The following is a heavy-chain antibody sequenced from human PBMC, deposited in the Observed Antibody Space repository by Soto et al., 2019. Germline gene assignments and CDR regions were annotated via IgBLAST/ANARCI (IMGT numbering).Heavy chain of an antibody. CDR1: GFTFDDYA. Sequence: PGGSLRLSCAASGFTFDDYAMHWVRQAPGKGLEWVSGISGSGGSTYYADSVKGRFTISRDNSKNTLYLQMNSLRAEDTAVYYCAKDQGSIFDFWGQGTLVTVSS. CDR2: ISGSGGST. V-gene: IGHV3-23*01. J-gene: IGHJ4*02. CDR3: AKDQGSIFDF.